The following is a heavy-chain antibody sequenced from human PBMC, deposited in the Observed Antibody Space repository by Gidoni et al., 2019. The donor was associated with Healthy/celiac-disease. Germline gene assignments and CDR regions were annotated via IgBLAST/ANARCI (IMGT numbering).Heavy chain of an antibody. CDR2: IHPNSGGT. J-gene: IGHJ4*02. CDR1: GYTFTGYY. V-gene: IGHV1-2*02. CDR3: ARDPGYCSGGSCPEDY. Sequence: QLQLLHSGPAVKKPRASVTVSCKTSGYTFTGYYMPWVRQAPGHGLEWMGWIHPNSGGTNYAQQFQGRVTMTRDTSISTAYMELSRLRSDDTAVYYCARDPGYCSGGSCPEDYWGQGTLVTVSS. D-gene: IGHD2-15*01.